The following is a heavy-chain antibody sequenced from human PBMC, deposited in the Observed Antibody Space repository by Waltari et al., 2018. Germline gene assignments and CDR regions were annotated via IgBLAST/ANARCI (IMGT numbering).Heavy chain of an antibody. V-gene: IGHV4-30-4*08. CDR2: IYYSGST. D-gene: IGHD3-10*01. J-gene: IGHJ6*03. CDR3: ARETYYYGSGSPTYYYYYMDV. CDR1: GGSISSGDYY. Sequence: VQLQESGPGLVKPSQTLSLTCTVSGGSISSGDYYWSWIRQPPGKGLGWIGYIYYSGSTYYNPSLKSRVTISVDTSKNQFSLKLSSVTAADTAVYYCARETYYYGSGSPTYYYYYMDVWGKGITDTVSS.